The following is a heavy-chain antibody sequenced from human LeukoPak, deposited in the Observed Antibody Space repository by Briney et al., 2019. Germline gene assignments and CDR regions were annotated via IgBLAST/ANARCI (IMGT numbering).Heavy chain of an antibody. Sequence: SETLSLTCTVSGGCIRSSSYYWGWIRQPPGKGLEWIGSIYSSGSTSYNASLKSRVTISVDTSKNQFSLKLSSLTAADTAVYYCAKPSPAFQDWGQGTLVTVSS. J-gene: IGHJ4*02. CDR3: AKPSPAFQD. D-gene: IGHD3-16*01. CDR2: IYSSGST. CDR1: GGCIRSSSYY. V-gene: IGHV4-39*01.